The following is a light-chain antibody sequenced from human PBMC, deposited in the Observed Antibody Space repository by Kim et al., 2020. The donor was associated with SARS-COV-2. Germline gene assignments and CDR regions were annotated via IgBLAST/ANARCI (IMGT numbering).Light chain of an antibody. CDR1: SLRSYY. J-gene: IGLJ2*01. CDR3: NSRDSNDNVV. CDR2: GKN. V-gene: IGLV3-19*01. Sequence: VALGQTVRITCQGDSLRSYYATWYPQKPGQAPILVIYGKNTRPSGIPDRFSGSSSGNTASLTITGTQAGDEADYYCNSRDSNDNVVFGGGTQLTVL.